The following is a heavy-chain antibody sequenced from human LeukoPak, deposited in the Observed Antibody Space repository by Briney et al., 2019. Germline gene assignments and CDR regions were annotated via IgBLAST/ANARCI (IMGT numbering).Heavy chain of an antibody. CDR3: ARLLSNIVGPTRLYNWFDP. CDR1: GVSFSANY. J-gene: IGHJ5*02. Sequence: PSETLSLTCAVYGVSFSANYWSWLRQPPGKGLEWIGEINHSGSTNYNPSLKSRVTISVDTSKNQFSLKLSSVTAADTAVYYCARLLSNIVGPTRLYNWFDPWGQGTLVTVSS. CDR2: INHSGST. V-gene: IGHV4-34*01. D-gene: IGHD1-26*01.